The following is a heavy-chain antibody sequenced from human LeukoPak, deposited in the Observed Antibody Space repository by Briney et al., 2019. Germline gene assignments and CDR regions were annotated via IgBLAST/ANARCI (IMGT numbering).Heavy chain of an antibody. D-gene: IGHD3-3*01. CDR2: ISAYNGNT. V-gene: IGHV1-18*01. Sequence: ASVKVSCKASGYTFTSYGISWVRQAPGQGLEWRGWISAYNGNTNYAQKLQGRVTMTTDTSTSTAYMELRSLRSDDTAVYYCARDRSNLEWLLLGYYYYGMDVWGQGTTVTVSS. CDR3: ARDRSNLEWLLLGYYYYGMDV. CDR1: GYTFTSYG. J-gene: IGHJ6*02.